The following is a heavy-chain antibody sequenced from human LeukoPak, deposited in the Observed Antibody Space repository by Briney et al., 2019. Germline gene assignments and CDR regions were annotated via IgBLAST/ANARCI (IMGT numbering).Heavy chain of an antibody. CDR3: ARDCYSGSCYGDY. CDR2: ISAYNGNT. Sequence: GASVKVSCKASGYSLSSYGTSWVRQAPGQGLEWMEWISAYNGNTNYAQKFQGRVTMTTDTSTSTAYMELRSLRSDDTAVYYCARDCYSGSCYGDYWGQGTLVTVSS. CDR1: GYSLSSYG. J-gene: IGHJ4*01. D-gene: IGHD2-15*01. V-gene: IGHV1-18*01.